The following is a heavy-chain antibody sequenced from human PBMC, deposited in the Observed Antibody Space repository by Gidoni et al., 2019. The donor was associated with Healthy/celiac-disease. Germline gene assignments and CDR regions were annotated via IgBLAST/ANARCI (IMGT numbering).Heavy chain of an antibody. CDR3: ARSREIPVQLWQFRAFDI. Sequence: EVQLVESGGGLVKPGGSLSLSCAASGFTFSSYSMNWVRQAPGKGLEWVSSISSSSSYIYYADSVKGRFTISRDNAKNSLYLQMNSLRAEDTAVYYCARSREIPVQLWQFRAFDIWGQGTMVTVSS. CDR2: ISSSSSYI. V-gene: IGHV3-21*01. J-gene: IGHJ3*02. CDR1: GFTFSSYS. D-gene: IGHD5-18*01.